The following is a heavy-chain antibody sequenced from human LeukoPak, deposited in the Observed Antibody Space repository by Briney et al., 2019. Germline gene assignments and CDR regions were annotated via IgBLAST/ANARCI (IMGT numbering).Heavy chain of an antibody. V-gene: IGHV3-48*01. CDR1: GFTFSSYS. CDR3: ARRSITMVRGPIGSFDY. D-gene: IGHD3-10*01. CDR2: ISSSSSTI. J-gene: IGHJ4*02. Sequence: PGGSLRLSCAASGFTFSSYSMNWARQAPGKGLEWVSYISSSSSTIYYADSVKGRFTISRDNAKNSLYLQMNSLGAEDTAVYYCARRSITMVRGPIGSFDYWGQGTLVTVSS.